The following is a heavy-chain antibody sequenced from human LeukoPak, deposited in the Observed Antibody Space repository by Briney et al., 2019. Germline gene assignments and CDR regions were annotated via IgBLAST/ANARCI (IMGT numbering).Heavy chain of an antibody. CDR3: AGDPNKGSSGYFDY. CDR2: ISSSGSTI. D-gene: IGHD3-22*01. CDR1: GFTFSDYY. Sequence: GVSLRLSCAASGFTFSDYYMSWIRQAPGKGLEWVSYISSSGSTIYYADSVKGRFTISRDNAKNSLYLQMNSLRAEDTAVYYCAGDPNKGSSGYFDYWGQGTLVTVSS. V-gene: IGHV3-11*01. J-gene: IGHJ4*02.